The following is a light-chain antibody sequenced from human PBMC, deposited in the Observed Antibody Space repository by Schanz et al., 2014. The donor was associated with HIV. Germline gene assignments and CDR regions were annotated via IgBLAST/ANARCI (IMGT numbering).Light chain of an antibody. CDR2: NTY. CDR1: SSNIGTNY. Sequence: QSVLTQPPSASGTPGQRVTISCSGSSSNIGTNYVYWYQHLPGTAPKLLIYNTYHRPSGVPDRFSGSQSGTSASLAISGLQSEDESDFFCATWDDSLDGWVFGGGTKLTVL. V-gene: IGLV1-44*01. J-gene: IGLJ3*02. CDR3: ATWDDSLDGWV.